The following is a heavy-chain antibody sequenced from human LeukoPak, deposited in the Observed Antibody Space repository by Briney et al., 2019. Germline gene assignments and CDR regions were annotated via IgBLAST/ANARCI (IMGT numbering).Heavy chain of an antibody. CDR2: ISYDGSNK. CDR1: GFTFSSYG. D-gene: IGHD5-18*01. J-gene: IGHJ4*02. Sequence: AGRSLRLSCAASGFTFSSYGMHWVRQAPGKGLEWVAVISYDGSNKYYADSVKGRFTISRDNSKNTLYLQMNSLRAEDTAVYYCAKDASYGSPGFDYWGQGTLVTVSS. CDR3: AKDASYGSPGFDY. V-gene: IGHV3-30*18.